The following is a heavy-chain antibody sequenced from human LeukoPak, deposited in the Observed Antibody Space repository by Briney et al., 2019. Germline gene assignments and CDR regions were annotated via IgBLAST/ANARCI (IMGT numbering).Heavy chain of an antibody. J-gene: IGHJ5*02. Sequence: ASVKVSCKASGYTFTGYYMHWVRQAPGQGLEWMGWINPNSGGTNYAQKFQGRVTMTRDTSISTAYMELSRLRSDATAVYYCARVRVRLAAAGTSGGNWFDPWGQGTLVTVSS. V-gene: IGHV1-2*02. D-gene: IGHD6-13*01. CDR1: GYTFTGYY. CDR3: ARVRVRLAAAGTSGGNWFDP. CDR2: INPNSGGT.